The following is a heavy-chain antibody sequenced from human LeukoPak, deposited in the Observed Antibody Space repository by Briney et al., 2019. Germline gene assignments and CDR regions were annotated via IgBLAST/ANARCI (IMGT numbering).Heavy chain of an antibody. CDR3: ARDNAYGFDY. Sequence: PGGSLRLSCAASGLTFSTSWMHWVRQAPGKGLVWVPHINSGGSSTSYADSVKGRFTISRDNAKNTLYLQMNSLRVEDTAVYYCARDNAYGFDYWGQGTLVTVSS. CDR1: GLTFSTSW. J-gene: IGHJ4*02. D-gene: IGHD4-17*01. CDR2: INSGGSST. V-gene: IGHV3-74*01.